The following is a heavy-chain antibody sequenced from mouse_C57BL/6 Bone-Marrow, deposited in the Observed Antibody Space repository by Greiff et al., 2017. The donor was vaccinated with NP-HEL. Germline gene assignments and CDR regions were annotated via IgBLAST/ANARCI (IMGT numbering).Heavy chain of an antibody. CDR2: ICRGGST. D-gene: IGHD2-3*01. CDR1: GFSLTSYG. CDR3: AKKGGYYSYAMDY. J-gene: IGHJ4*01. Sequence: VKLMESGPGLVQPSQCLSLTCTVSGFSLTSYGVHWVRQSPGKGLEWLGVICRGGSTDYNAAFMSRLSITKDNSKSQVFFKMNRLQADDTAIYDCAKKGGYYSYAMDYWGQGTSVTVSS. V-gene: IGHV2-5*01.